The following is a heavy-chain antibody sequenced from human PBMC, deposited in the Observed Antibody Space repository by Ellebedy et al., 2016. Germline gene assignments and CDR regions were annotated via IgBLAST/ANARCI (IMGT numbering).Heavy chain of an antibody. CDR3: ARASSDYGDYEILFDP. CDR1: GGSISSYY. D-gene: IGHD4-17*01. J-gene: IGHJ6*02. CDR2: IYYSGST. V-gene: IGHV4-59*01. Sequence: SETLSLTCTVSGGSISSYYWSWIRQPPGKGLEWIGYIYYSGSTNYNPSLKSRVTISVDTSKNQFSLKLSSVTAADTAVYYCARASSDYGDYEILFDPWGQGTTVTVSS.